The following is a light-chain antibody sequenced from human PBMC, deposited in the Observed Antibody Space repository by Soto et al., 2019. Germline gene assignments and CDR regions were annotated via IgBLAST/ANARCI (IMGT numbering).Light chain of an antibody. CDR2: GAS. CDR1: ESVSSSY. Sequence: EIVLTQSPGTLSLSPGERATLSCRASESVSSSYFAWYQQKPGQAPRLLIYGASTRATGIPARFSGSVSGTEFALTISSLQSEDFAVYYCQQRSNWPKTFGQGTKVDIK. V-gene: IGKV3D-20*02. CDR3: QQRSNWPKT. J-gene: IGKJ1*01.